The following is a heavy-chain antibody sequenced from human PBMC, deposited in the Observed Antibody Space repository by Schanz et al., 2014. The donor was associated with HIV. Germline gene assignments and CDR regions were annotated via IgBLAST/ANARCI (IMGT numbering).Heavy chain of an antibody. Sequence: QVQLVQSGAAVKKPGASVKVSCKASGYTFTDYFVHWVRQAPGQGLEWMGWINPNEGDTKFAQKFRGRVTMTRDTSISTAYMELTRLRYDDTAVYYCASQYSNYDSSRRYHWYFDLWGRGTLVTVSS. CDR2: INPNEGDT. CDR1: GYTFTDYF. D-gene: IGHD4-4*01. J-gene: IGHJ2*01. V-gene: IGHV1-2*02. CDR3: ASQYSNYDSSRRYHWYFDL.